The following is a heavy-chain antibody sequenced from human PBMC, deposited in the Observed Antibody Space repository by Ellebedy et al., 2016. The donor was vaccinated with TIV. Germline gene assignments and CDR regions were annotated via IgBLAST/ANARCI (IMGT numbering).Heavy chain of an antibody. Sequence: MPSETLSLTCTVSGASIGTAGYYWNWIRQHPGKGLEWIGYIYVSGSTYHNPSLRGRVTMSVDKSKNLFSLTLNSLTAADTAVYYCARGTYGAFAENWFDPWGQGILVTVSS. CDR1: GASIGTAGYY. J-gene: IGHJ5*02. CDR3: ARGTYGAFAENWFDP. D-gene: IGHD4/OR15-4a*01. V-gene: IGHV4-31*03. CDR2: IYVSGST.